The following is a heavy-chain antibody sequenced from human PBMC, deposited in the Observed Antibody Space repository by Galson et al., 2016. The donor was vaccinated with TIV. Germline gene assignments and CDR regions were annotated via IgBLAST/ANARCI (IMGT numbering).Heavy chain of an antibody. CDR1: GFTFTSHS. CDR2: ISTYSSYT. Sequence: SLRLSCAASGFTFTSHSMNWVRQAPGKGLEWVSSISTYSSYTYYADSVKGRFTISRDNAKNSLYLQMNSLRAEDTAAYYCARDDGYGGSYPDAFDLWGQGTMVTVSS. V-gene: IGHV3-21*01. CDR3: ARDDGYGGSYPDAFDL. D-gene: IGHD3-16*02. J-gene: IGHJ3*01.